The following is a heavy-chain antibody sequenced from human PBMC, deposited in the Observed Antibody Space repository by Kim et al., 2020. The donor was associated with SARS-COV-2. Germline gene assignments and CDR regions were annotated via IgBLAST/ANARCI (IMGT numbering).Heavy chain of an antibody. CDR1: GLTFSRYG. J-gene: IGHJ6*01. CDR2: ITSRGTT. V-gene: IGHV3-23*01. Sequence: GGSLRLSCAASGLTFSRYGMSWVRQAPGKGLEWVSSITSRGTTYYADSVKGRFTISRDSSKNTLYLQVNSLRAEDTAVYYCAKDLGHYGSGSVGGMDVWG. D-gene: IGHD3-10*01. CDR3: AKDLGHYGSGSVGGMDV.